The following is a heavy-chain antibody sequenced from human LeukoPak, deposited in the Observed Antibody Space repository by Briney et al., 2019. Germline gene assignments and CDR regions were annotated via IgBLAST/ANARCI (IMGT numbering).Heavy chain of an antibody. D-gene: IGHD2-8*01. CDR3: ASLGGARKDIVLMVYAPEFDY. J-gene: IGHJ4*02. Sequence: GGSLRLSCAASGFTFSSYAMHWVRQAPGKGLEWVAVISYDGSNKYYADSVKGRFTISRDNSKNTLYLQMNSLRAEDTAVYYCASLGGARKDIVLMVYAPEFDYWGQGTLVTVSS. CDR2: ISYDGSNK. CDR1: GFTFSSYA. V-gene: IGHV3-30*04.